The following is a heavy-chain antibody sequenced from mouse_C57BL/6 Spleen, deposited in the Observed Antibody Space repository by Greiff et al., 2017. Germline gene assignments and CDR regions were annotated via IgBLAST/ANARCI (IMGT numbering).Heavy chain of an antibody. Sequence: EVQLQQSGPGLVKPSHSLPLTCPVTGYSITSGYYWNWIRQFPGNQLEWMGYISYDGSNNYNPSLKNRIPITRDTSKNQFVLKLNSVTTEDTATDYCAREGTYYSDYGAMDYWGQGTSVTVSS. J-gene: IGHJ4*01. CDR2: ISYDGSN. CDR1: GYSITSGYY. V-gene: IGHV3-6*01. CDR3: AREGTYYSDYGAMDY. D-gene: IGHD2-5*01.